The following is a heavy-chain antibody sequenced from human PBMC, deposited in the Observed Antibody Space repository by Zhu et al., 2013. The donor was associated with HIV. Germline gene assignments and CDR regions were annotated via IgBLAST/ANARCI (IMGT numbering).Heavy chain of an antibody. J-gene: IGHJ6*02. V-gene: IGHV1-69*01. Sequence: QVQLVQSGAEVKKPGSSVKVSCKASGGTFSSYAISWVRQAPGQGLEWMGGIIPIFGTANYAQKFQGRVTITADESTSTAYMELSSLRSEDTAVYYCHQWLLEPDYYYYGMDVWGQGTTVTVSS. CDR1: GGTFSSYA. D-gene: IGHD3-22*01. CDR2: IIPIFGTA. CDR3: HQWLLEPDYYYYGMDV.